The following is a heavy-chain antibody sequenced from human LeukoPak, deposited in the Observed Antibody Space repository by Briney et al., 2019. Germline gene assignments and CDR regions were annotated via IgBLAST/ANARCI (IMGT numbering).Heavy chain of an antibody. V-gene: IGHV1-46*01. CDR2: INPSGGST. CDR1: GYTFTTYY. J-gene: IGHJ3*01. Sequence: GASVKVSCKASGYTFTTYYIHWVRQAPGQGLEWMGIINPSGGSTSYTQKFQGRVTVTSNSSTSTVYMELSSLRSEDTAVYYCAREGSGGRALRIQSAFDVWGQGTMVTVSS. D-gene: IGHD2-15*01. CDR3: AREGSGGRALRIQSAFDV.